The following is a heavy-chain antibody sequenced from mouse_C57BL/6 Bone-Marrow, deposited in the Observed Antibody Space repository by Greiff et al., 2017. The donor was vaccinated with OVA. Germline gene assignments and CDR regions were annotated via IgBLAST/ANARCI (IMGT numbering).Heavy chain of an antibody. J-gene: IGHJ3*01. CDR2: IDPENGDT. Sequence: EVKVEESGAELVRPGASVKLSCTASGFNIKDDYMHWVKQRPEQGLEWIGWIDPENGDTEYASKFQGKATITADTSSNTAYLQLSSLTSEDTAVYYCTRGWDAWFAYWGQGTLVTVSA. CDR1: GFNIKDDY. CDR3: TRGWDAWFAY. V-gene: IGHV14-4*01. D-gene: IGHD4-1*01.